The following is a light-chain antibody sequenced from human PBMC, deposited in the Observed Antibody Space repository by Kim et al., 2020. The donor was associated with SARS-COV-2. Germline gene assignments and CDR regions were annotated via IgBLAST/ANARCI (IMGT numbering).Light chain of an antibody. CDR2: GRN. CDR1: SLRSYY. Sequence: SSELTQDPAVSVALGQTVRITCQGDSLRSYYASWYQQKPGQAPVLVIYGRNNRPSGIPDRFSGSTSGNTASLTITGAQAEDEADYYCKSRDSSGNVVFGGGTQLTFL. V-gene: IGLV3-19*01. J-gene: IGLJ2*01. CDR3: KSRDSSGNVV.